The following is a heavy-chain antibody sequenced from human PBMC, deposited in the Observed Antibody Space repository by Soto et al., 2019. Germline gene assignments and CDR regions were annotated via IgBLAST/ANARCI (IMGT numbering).Heavy chain of an antibody. CDR3: ARGASMVRGVILDAFDI. D-gene: IGHD3-10*01. Sequence: ASGKVSCKASGYTFTSYAMHWVRQAPGQRLEWMGWINAGNGNTKYSQRFQGRVTITRDTSASTAYMELSSLRSEDTAVYYCARGASMVRGVILDAFDIWGQGTMVTVSS. J-gene: IGHJ3*02. CDR2: INAGNGNT. V-gene: IGHV1-3*01. CDR1: GYTFTSYA.